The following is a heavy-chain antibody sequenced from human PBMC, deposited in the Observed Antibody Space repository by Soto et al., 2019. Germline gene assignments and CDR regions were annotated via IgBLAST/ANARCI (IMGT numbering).Heavy chain of an antibody. CDR1: GFTFSSSW. Sequence: GGSLRLSCAASGFTFSSSWMNWVRQAPGKGLEWVAGIKEDGSEKYYVDFVKGRFTISRDNVENSLYLQMNSLIGEDTAVYFCARDRGYSCFDYWGLGTLVTVSS. CDR3: ARDRGYSCFDY. CDR2: IKEDGSEK. J-gene: IGHJ4*02. D-gene: IGHD5-18*01. V-gene: IGHV3-7*01.